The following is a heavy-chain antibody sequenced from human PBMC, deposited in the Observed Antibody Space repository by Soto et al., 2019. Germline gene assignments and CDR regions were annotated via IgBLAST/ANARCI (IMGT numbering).Heavy chain of an antibody. CDR2: IIPIFGTA. CDR3: ATSTIFGVVIMPRPFYYGMDV. J-gene: IGHJ6*02. V-gene: IGHV1-69*13. D-gene: IGHD3-3*01. Sequence: SVKVSCKASGGTFSSYAISWVRQVPGQGLEWMGGIIPIFGTANYAQKFQGRVTITADESTSTAYMELSSLRSEDTAVYYCATSTIFGVVIMPRPFYYGMDVWGQGTTVTVSS. CDR1: GGTFSSYA.